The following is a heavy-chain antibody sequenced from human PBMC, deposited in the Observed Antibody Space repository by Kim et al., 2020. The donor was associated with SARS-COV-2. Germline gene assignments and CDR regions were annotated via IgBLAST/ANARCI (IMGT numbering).Heavy chain of an antibody. D-gene: IGHD4-17*01. Sequence: APKLQGRVTMTTDTSTSTAYMELRSLRSDDTAVYYCARVLVFPGEGYFDYWGQGTLVTVSS. CDR3: ARVLVFPGEGYFDY. J-gene: IGHJ4*02. V-gene: IGHV1-18*01.